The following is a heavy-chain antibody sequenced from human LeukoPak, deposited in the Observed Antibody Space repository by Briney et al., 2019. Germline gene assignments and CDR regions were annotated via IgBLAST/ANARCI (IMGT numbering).Heavy chain of an antibody. Sequence: GSLRLSCAASGFTFSSYGMNWVRQAPGKGLEWVSYIVKGRFTISRDNAKNSLYLQMNSLRAEDTAVYYCAELGITMIGGVWGKGTTVTISS. CDR2: I. V-gene: IGHV3-48*03. D-gene: IGHD3-10*02. J-gene: IGHJ6*04. CDR1: GFTFSSYG. CDR3: AELGITMIGGV.